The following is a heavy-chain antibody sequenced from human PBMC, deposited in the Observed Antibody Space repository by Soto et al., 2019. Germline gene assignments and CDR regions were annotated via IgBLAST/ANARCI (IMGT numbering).Heavy chain of an antibody. Sequence: GGGLRLSCAASGFTFSDNYMSWIRQAPGKGLEWVSYISSSSSYTNYADSVKGRFTISRDNAKNSLYLQMNSLRAEDTAVYYCARVTQYYYDRSGSRDAFDIWGQGTMVTVSS. CDR1: GFTFSDNY. V-gene: IGHV3-11*06. J-gene: IGHJ3*02. CDR2: ISSSSSYT. CDR3: ARVTQYYYDRSGSRDAFDI. D-gene: IGHD3-22*01.